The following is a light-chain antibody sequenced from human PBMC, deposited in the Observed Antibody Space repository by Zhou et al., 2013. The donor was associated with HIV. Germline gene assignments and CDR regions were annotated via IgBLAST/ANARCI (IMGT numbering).Light chain of an antibody. CDR2: GAS. V-gene: IGKV3-20*01. CDR3: QHYGSSPPYT. CDR1: QSVRSN. J-gene: IGKJ2*01. Sequence: EIVMTQSSATLSVSPGERATLSCRASQSVRSNLAWYQQKPGQAPRLLIYGASRRATGVPDRFSGRGSGTDFTLTISRVEPEDFAVYYCQHYGSSPPYTFGQGTKLEIK.